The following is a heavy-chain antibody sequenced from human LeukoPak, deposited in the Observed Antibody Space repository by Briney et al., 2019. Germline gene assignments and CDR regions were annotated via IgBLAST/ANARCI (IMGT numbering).Heavy chain of an antibody. CDR2: FALEDGEK. CDR3: ATAFAGNLVDD. CDR1: GYTLSDLS. Sequence: ASVKVSCKGSGYTLSDLSMHWVRQVPGKGLEWMGSFALEDGEKVYAQKFQGRVTMTEDTSTDTAYMELSSLRSEDTAVYYCATAFAGNLVDDWGQGTLVTVSS. J-gene: IGHJ4*02. V-gene: IGHV1-24*01. D-gene: IGHD1-14*01.